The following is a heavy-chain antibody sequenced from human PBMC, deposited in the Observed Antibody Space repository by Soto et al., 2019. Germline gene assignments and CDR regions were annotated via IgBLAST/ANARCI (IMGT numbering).Heavy chain of an antibody. Sequence: SETLSLTCAVSGGSISTDYWSWIRQSPGKGLEWIGFIYYGGSTYYNPSLKSRVTISVDTSKNQFSLKLSSVTAADTAVYYCARSVVVVVAATRSPWFDPWGQGTLVTVSS. CDR3: ARSVVVVVAATRSPWFDP. V-gene: IGHV4-59*12. J-gene: IGHJ5*02. CDR1: GGSISTDY. D-gene: IGHD2-15*01. CDR2: IYYGGST.